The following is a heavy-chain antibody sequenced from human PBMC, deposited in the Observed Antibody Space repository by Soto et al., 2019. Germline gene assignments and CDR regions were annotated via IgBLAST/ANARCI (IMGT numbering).Heavy chain of an antibody. CDR1: GFTFTSYA. Sequence: EVQLLESGGGLVQPGGSLRLSCAASGFTFTSYAVTWVRQAPGKGLEWVSGISDSGSTTYYADSVKGRFTISRDNSKNTLYLQMNRLRADDTSVYYCAKVSLGAATITDYYYYGLDVWGQGTTVTVSS. J-gene: IGHJ6*02. CDR3: AKVSLGAATITDYYYYGLDV. D-gene: IGHD1-26*01. CDR2: ISDSGSTT. V-gene: IGHV3-23*01.